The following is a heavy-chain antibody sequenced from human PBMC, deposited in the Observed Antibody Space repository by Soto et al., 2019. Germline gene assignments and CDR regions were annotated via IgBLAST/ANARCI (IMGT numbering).Heavy chain of an antibody. V-gene: IGHV3-33*01. Sequence: QVQLVESGGGVVQPGRSLRLSCAASGLTFYGMHWVRQAPGKGLEWVAVIWYDGTNEDYADSVKGRFTISRDSSKNTLYLQMSSLRVEDTAVYYCTREFEPQRIHRPLYYWGQGTLVTVSS. CDR1: GLTFYG. CDR3: TREFEPQRIHRPLYY. J-gene: IGHJ4*02. D-gene: IGHD6-13*01. CDR2: IWYDGTNE.